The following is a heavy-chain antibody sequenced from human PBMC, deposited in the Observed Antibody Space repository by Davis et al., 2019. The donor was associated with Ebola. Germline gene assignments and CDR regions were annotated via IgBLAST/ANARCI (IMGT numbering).Heavy chain of an antibody. J-gene: IGHJ6*02. D-gene: IGHD6-13*01. CDR1: GYTFSSYG. CDR2: ISAYNRNT. CDR3: ARDQGYSSSWRYYYYGMDV. V-gene: IGHV1-18*01. Sequence: ASVKVSCKASGYTFSSYGFSWVRQAPGQGLEWMGWISAYNRNTNYEQKFQGRVTMTTDTSTSTAYMELRSLRSNDTAVYYCARDQGYSSSWRYYYYGMDVWGQGTTVTVSS.